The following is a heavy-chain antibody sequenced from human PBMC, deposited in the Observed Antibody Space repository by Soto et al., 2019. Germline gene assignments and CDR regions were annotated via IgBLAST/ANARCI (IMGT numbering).Heavy chain of an antibody. J-gene: IGHJ4*02. Sequence: SETLSLTCTVSGGSISSSSYYWGWIRQPPGKGLEWIGSIYYSGSTYYNPSLKSRVTISVDTSKNQFSLKLSSVTAADTAVYYCASQGPGIAAADDYWGQGTLVTVSS. D-gene: IGHD6-13*01. CDR1: GGSISSSSYY. CDR2: IYYSGST. CDR3: ASQGPGIAAADDY. V-gene: IGHV4-39*01.